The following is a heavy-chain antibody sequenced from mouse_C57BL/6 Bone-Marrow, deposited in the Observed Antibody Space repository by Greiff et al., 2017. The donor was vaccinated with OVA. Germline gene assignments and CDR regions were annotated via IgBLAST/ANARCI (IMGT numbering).Heavy chain of an antibody. CDR1: GFNIKNTY. CDR3: ARLVTTVVGEGGDY. V-gene: IGHV14-3*01. D-gene: IGHD1-1*01. CDR2: IDPANGNT. J-gene: IGHJ2*01. Sequence: DVQLQESVAELVRPGASVKLSCTASGFNIKNTYMHWVKQRPEQGLEWIGRIDPANGNTKYAPKFQGKATITADTSSHTAYLQLSSLTSEDTAIYYCARLVTTVVGEGGDYWGQGTTLTVSS.